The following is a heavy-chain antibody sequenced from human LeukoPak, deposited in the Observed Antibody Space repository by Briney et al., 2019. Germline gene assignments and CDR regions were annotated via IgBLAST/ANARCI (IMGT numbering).Heavy chain of an antibody. CDR3: ARDRIGGLQPYYYGSGSYLVG. D-gene: IGHD3-10*01. Sequence: ASVKVSCKASGYTFTGYYMHWVRQAPGQGLEWMGWINPNSGGTNYAQKFQGRVTMTRDTSISTAYMELSRLRSDDTAVYYCARDRIGGLQPYYYGSGSYLVGWGQGTLVTVSS. CDR1: GYTFTGYY. J-gene: IGHJ4*02. V-gene: IGHV1-2*02. CDR2: INPNSGGT.